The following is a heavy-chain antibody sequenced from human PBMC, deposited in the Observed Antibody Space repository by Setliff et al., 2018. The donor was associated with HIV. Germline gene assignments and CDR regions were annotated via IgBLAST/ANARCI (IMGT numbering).Heavy chain of an antibody. CDR2: IYYSGSI. V-gene: IGHV4-39*07. D-gene: IGHD3-10*01. CDR1: GGSVSSSSYY. CDR3: ARVKSGSLGGYVDY. J-gene: IGHJ4*02. Sequence: LSLTCTVSGGSVSSSSYYWGWIRQPPGKGLEWIGSIYYSGSIYYNPSLKSRVTISVDTSKNQFSLKLSSVTAADTAVYYCARVKSGSLGGYVDYWGQGTLVTVSS.